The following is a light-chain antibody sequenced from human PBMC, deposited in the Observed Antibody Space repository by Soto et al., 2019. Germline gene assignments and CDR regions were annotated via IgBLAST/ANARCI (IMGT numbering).Light chain of an antibody. V-gene: IGLV2-11*01. Sequence: QSALTQPRSVSGSPGQSVTISCTETSSDVGGYHYVSWYQQHPGKAPKLMLYDVSKRPSGVPDRFSGSKSGNTASLTISGLQAEDEADYYCCSYAGSYPVIFGGGTKLTVL. J-gene: IGLJ2*01. CDR1: SSDVGGYHY. CDR3: CSYAGSYPVI. CDR2: DVS.